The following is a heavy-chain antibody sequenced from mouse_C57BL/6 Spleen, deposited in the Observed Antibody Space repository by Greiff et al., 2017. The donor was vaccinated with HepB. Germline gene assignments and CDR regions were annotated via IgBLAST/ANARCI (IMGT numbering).Heavy chain of an antibody. Sequence: QVQLQQSGAELVKPGASVKISCKASGYAFSSYWMNWVKQRPGKGLEWIGQIYPGDGDTNYNGKFKGKATLTADNSSSTAYIQLSRLTSEDSAVYFCARGGDYGFAYWGQGTLVTVSA. CDR1: GYAFSSYW. CDR3: ARGGDYGFAY. D-gene: IGHD2-4*01. V-gene: IGHV1-80*01. CDR2: IYPGDGDT. J-gene: IGHJ3*01.